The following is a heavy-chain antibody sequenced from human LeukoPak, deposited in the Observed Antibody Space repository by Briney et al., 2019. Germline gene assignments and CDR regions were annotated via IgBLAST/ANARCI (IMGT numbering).Heavy chain of an antibody. J-gene: IGHJ5*02. D-gene: IGHD3-16*02. Sequence: PSETLSLTCTVSGGSISSYYWSWSRQPPGKGLEWIGYSYYSGSTNYNPSLKSRVTISVDTSKNQFSLKLSSVTAADTAVYYCARGIRSLGELSFDRPFDPWGQGTLVTVSS. CDR3: ARGIRSLGELSFDRPFDP. V-gene: IGHV4-59*01. CDR1: GGSISSYY. CDR2: SYYSGST.